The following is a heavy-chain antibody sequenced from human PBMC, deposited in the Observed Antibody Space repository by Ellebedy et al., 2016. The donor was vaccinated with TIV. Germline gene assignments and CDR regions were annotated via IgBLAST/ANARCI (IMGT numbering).Heavy chain of an antibody. CDR1: GFTFSSYW. V-gene: IGHV3-7*01. CDR2: IKEDGSEK. CDR3: ARALTGYNSEGRWANDAFDI. Sequence: GESLKISCAASGFTFSSYWMSWVRQAPGKGLEWVANIKEDGSEKNYVDSVKGRFTISRDNAKNSLYLQMNNLRAGDTAVYYCARALTGYNSEGRWANDAFDIWGQGTMVTVSS. J-gene: IGHJ3*02. D-gene: IGHD3-22*01.